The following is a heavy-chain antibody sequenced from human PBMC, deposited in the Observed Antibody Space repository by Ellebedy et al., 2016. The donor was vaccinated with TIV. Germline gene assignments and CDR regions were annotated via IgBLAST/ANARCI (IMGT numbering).Heavy chain of an antibody. J-gene: IGHJ4*02. CDR2: INANGVGI. CDR3: ASSRYNYYVGNTIFAY. CDR1: GLTFSSYA. V-gene: IGHV3-23*01. D-gene: IGHD3-10*02. Sequence: GESLKISCAASGLTFSSYAARWVRQVPGKGLEWVAGINANGVGIAYADSVKGRSTISRDNSKNTLYLQMNSLRPEDTDVYYGASSRYNYYVGNTIFAYWGQGTLVTVSS.